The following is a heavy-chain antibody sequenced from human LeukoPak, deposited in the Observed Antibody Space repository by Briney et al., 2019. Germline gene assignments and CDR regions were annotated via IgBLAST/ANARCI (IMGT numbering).Heavy chain of an antibody. CDR2: INPSGGST. Sequence: ASVKVSCKASGYTFTGYYMHWVRQAPGQGLEWMGIINPSGGSTSYAQKFQGRVTMTRDTSTSTVYMELSSLRSEDTAVYYCAAHSYCGGDCYSKSDYWGQGTLVTVSS. J-gene: IGHJ4*02. CDR3: AAHSYCGGDCYSKSDY. V-gene: IGHV1-46*03. CDR1: GYTFTGYY. D-gene: IGHD2-21*01.